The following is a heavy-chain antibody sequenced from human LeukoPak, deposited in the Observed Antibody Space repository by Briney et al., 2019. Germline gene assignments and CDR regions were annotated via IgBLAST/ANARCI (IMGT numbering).Heavy chain of an antibody. Sequence: SETLSLTCTVSGGSISSYYWSWIRQPPGKGLEWIGCIYYSGSTNYNPSLKSRVTISVDTSKNQFSLKLSSVSAADTAVYFCARVAVRPMVRGVIDYCGQGTLVTVSS. D-gene: IGHD3-10*01. CDR1: GGSISSYY. CDR2: IYYSGST. CDR3: ARVAVRPMVRGVIDY. V-gene: IGHV4-59*01. J-gene: IGHJ4*02.